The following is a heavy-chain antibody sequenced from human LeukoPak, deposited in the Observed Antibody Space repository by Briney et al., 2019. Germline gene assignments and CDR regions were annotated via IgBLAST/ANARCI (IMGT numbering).Heavy chain of an antibody. J-gene: IGHJ6*03. CDR2: IYHSGST. V-gene: IGHV4-38-2*02. CDR3: ARGFLYYDFWSGYSGHYYYYMDV. Sequence: SETLSLTCTVSGYSISSGYYWGWIRQPPGKGLEWIGSIYHSGSTNYNPSLKSRVTISVDTSKNQFSLKLSSVTAADTAVYYCARGFLYYDFWSGYSGHYYYYMDVWGKGTTVTVSS. D-gene: IGHD3-3*01. CDR1: GYSISSGYY.